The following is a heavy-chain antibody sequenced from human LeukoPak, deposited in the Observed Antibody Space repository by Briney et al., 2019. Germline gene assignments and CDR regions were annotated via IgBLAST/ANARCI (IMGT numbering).Heavy chain of an antibody. D-gene: IGHD5-12*01. V-gene: IGHV3-21*01. CDR2: ISSSSGYI. Sequence: GGSLRLSCAASGFTFSSYSMNWVRQAPGKGLEWVSSISSSSGYIYYADSVKGRFTISRDNAKNSLYLQMNSLRAEDTAVYYCMGLRSEYYGMDVWGQGTTVTVSS. CDR1: GFTFSSYS. J-gene: IGHJ6*02. CDR3: MGLRSEYYGMDV.